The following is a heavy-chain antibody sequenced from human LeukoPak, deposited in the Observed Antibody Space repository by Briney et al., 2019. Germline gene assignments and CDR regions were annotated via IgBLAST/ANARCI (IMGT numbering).Heavy chain of an antibody. CDR3: AGEKMDKVMVGYFDS. D-gene: IGHD5-18*01. J-gene: IGHJ4*02. V-gene: IGHV4-39*02. CDR1: GGSISSTTYY. Sequence: PSETLSLTCTVSGGSISSTTYYWGWICQPPGKGLEWIGSIYYSGGTYYNPSLKSRVTISVDTSKDHFSLKLSSVTAADTAVYYCAGEKMDKVMVGYFDSWGQGTLVTVSS. CDR2: IYYSGGT.